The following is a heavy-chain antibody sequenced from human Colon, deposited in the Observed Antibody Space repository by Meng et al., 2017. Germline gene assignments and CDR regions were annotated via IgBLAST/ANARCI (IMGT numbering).Heavy chain of an antibody. D-gene: IGHD1-26*01. CDR1: GFSFSGSW. Sequence: EVPRVESGGGLVQPGGSLGLSCAASGFSFSGSWMHWVRQVPGKGLVWVSRINPDGSSITYADSVKGRFTISRDNAKNTLYLQMNSLRAEDTALYYCARDGPMVGATIDYWGQGTLVTVSS. CDR3: ARDGPMVGATIDY. J-gene: IGHJ4*02. V-gene: IGHV3-74*01. CDR2: INPDGSSI.